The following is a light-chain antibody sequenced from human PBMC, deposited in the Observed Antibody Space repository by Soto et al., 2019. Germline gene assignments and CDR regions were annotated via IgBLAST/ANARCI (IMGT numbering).Light chain of an antibody. CDR2: DAS. V-gene: IGKV3-11*01. J-gene: IGKJ4*01. CDR3: QQRSNWPLT. CDR1: QSINSH. Sequence: EIVLTQSPTTLSLSPGERATLSCRASQSINSHLAWYQQKPGQAPRLLMYDASNRATDIPARFSGSGSGTDFTLTISSLDPEDFAVYYCQQRSNWPLTFGRGTKVEIK.